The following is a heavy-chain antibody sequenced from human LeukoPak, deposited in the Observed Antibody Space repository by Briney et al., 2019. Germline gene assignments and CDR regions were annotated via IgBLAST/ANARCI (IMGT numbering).Heavy chain of an antibody. J-gene: IGHJ4*02. CDR1: GFTFDDYA. CDR2: ISWNSGSI. V-gene: IGHV3-9*01. Sequence: PGRSLRLSCAASGFTFDDYAMHWVRQAPGKGLEWVSGISWNSGSIGYADSVKGRFTISRDNAKNSLYLQMNSLRAEDTAVYYCARVGVGATLYYFDYWGRGTLVTVSS. CDR3: ARVGVGATLYYFDY. D-gene: IGHD1-26*01.